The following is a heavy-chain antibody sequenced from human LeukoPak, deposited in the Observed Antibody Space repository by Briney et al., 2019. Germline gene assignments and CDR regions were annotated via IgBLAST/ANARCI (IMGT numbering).Heavy chain of an antibody. CDR1: GFTFSSYW. CDR2: IKQDGSEK. D-gene: IGHD2-21*01. J-gene: IGHJ3*02. CDR3: ARGTSRVLLVHAFDI. V-gene: IGHV3-7*03. Sequence: GGSLRLSCAASGFTFSSYWMSWVRQAPGKGLEWVANIKQDGSEKYYVDSVKGRFTISRDNAKNSLYLQMNSLRSDDTAVYYCARGTSRVLLVHAFDIWGQGTMVTVSS.